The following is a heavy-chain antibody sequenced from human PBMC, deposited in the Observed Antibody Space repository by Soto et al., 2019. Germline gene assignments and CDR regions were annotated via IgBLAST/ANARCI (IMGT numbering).Heavy chain of an antibody. V-gene: IGHV1-8*01. J-gene: IGHJ5*02. D-gene: IGHD2-15*01. CDR1: GYTFTSYD. Sequence: ASVKVSCKASGYTFTSYDIHWVRQATGQGLEWMGWMNPNSGNTSYAQKFQGRVTMTENTSTDTAYRELSRLRSEDTAVYYCAHSPYFRSHNWFDPWGQGTLVTVSS. CDR2: MNPNSGNT. CDR3: AHSPYFRSHNWFDP.